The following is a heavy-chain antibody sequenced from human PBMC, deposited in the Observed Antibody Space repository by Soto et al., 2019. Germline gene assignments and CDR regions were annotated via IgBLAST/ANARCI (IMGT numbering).Heavy chain of an antibody. V-gene: IGHV1-18*04. CDR3: AGGPDGYRSSLGYYGMDV. CDR1: GYTFTSYG. Sequence: QVQLVQSGAEVKKPGASVKVSCKASGYTFTSYGISWVRQAPGQGLEWMGWISAYNGNTNYAQKLQGRVTMTTDTSTGTAYMELSSLPSDDTAVYYCAGGPDGYRSSLGYYGMDVWCQGTTVTVSS. D-gene: IGHD6-13*01. J-gene: IGHJ6*02. CDR2: ISAYNGNT.